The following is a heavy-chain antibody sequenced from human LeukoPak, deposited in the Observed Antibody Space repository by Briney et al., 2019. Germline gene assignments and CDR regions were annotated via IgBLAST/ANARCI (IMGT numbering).Heavy chain of an antibody. D-gene: IGHD6-13*01. CDR2: IYSGGST. CDR3: AKGTIAAAEENFDY. J-gene: IGHJ4*02. Sequence: GGSLRLSCAASGFTVSSNYMSWVRQAPGKGLEWVSVIYSGGSTYYADSVKGRFTISRDNSKNTLYLQMNSLRPEDTAVYYCAKGTIAAAEENFDYWGQGTLVTVSS. V-gene: IGHV3-66*01. CDR1: GFTVSSNY.